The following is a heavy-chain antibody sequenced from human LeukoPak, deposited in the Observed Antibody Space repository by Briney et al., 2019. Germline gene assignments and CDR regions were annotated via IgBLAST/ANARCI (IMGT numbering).Heavy chain of an antibody. CDR3: ARVGPSYYYYYMDA. V-gene: IGHV3-7*01. Sequence: GGSLRLSCSAPGFTFSSSWMTWVRQAPGKGLEWVANIKQDGSEQYTADSLKGRFTISRDNDKKLVFLQMNSLRVDDTAVYYCARVGPSYYYYYMDAWGNGTTVIVSS. CDR2: IKQDGSEQ. CDR1: GFTFSSSW. J-gene: IGHJ6*03.